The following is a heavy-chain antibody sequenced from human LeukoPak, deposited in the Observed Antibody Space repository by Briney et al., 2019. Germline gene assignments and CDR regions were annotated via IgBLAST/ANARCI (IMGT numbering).Heavy chain of an antibody. CDR1: GGSIGSYY. J-gene: IGHJ4*02. D-gene: IGHD3-16*02. CDR2: IYYSGST. CDR3: ARYRRAAGSFDC. Sequence: SETLSLTCTVSGGSIGSYYWGWIRQPPGKGLEWIGSIYYSGSTYYNPSLKSRVTISVDTSKNQFSLKLSSVTAADTAVYYCARYRRAAGSFDCWGQGTLVTVSS. V-gene: IGHV4-39*01.